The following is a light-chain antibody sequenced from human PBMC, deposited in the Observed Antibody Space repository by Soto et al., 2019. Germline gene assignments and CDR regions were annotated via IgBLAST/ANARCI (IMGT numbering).Light chain of an antibody. CDR2: GAS. CDR3: QQYNNWPPWT. J-gene: IGKJ1*01. CDR1: QSVSSN. Sequence: EIVVTQSPSTLSASPWERATLSCMASQSVSSNLAWYQQKPGQAPRLLIYGASTRATGIPARFSGSGSGTEFTLTISSLQSEDFAVYYCQQYNNWPPWTFGQGAKVAIK. V-gene: IGKV3-15*01.